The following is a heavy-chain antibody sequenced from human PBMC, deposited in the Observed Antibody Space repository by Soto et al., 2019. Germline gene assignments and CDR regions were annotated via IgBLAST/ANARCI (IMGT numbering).Heavy chain of an antibody. D-gene: IGHD3-3*01. J-gene: IGHJ6*02. CDR3: ARDEPYYDFWSGYRPKYGMDV. V-gene: IGHV1-2*04. CDR2: INPNSGGT. Sequence: ASVKVSCKASGYTFTGYYMHWVRQAPGQGLEWMGWINPNSGGTNYAQKFQGWVTMTRDTSISTAYMELSRLRSDDTAVYCCARDEPYYDFWSGYRPKYGMDVWGQGTTVTVS. CDR1: GYTFTGYY.